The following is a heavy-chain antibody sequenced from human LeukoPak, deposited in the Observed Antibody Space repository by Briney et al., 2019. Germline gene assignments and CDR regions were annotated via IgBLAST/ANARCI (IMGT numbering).Heavy chain of an antibody. V-gene: IGHV1-2*02. J-gene: IGHJ5*02. Sequence: ASVKVSCKASGYTFTGYYMHWVRQAPGQGLEWMGWINPSSGGTNYAQKFQGRVTMTRDTSISTAYMELSRLRSDDTAVSYCARGGGTYDSSGYYGPRFDPWGQGTLVTVSS. CDR1: GYTFTGYY. D-gene: IGHD3-22*01. CDR2: INPSSGGT. CDR3: ARGGGTYDSSGYYGPRFDP.